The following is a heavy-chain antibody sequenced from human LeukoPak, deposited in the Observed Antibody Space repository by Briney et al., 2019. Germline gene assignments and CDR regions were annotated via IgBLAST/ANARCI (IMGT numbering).Heavy chain of an antibody. Sequence: PGGSLRLSCAASGFTFSSYSMIWVRQAPGKGLEWISYISSSTSTIYYADSVKGRFTISKDNAKNSLYLQMNSLRAEDTAVYYCAREDLDYGDPVDWGQGTLVTVSS. CDR2: ISSSTSTI. D-gene: IGHD4-17*01. CDR3: AREDLDYGDPVD. CDR1: GFTFSSYS. J-gene: IGHJ4*02. V-gene: IGHV3-48*04.